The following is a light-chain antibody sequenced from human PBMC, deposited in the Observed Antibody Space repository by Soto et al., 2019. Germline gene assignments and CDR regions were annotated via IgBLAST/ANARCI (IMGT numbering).Light chain of an antibody. V-gene: IGKV1-9*01. J-gene: IGKJ3*01. CDR3: QQLQRTPFT. CDR1: QDISRY. Sequence: QLTQSPSSLSASVGDRVTITCRASQDISRYLAWYQQRAWKAPKLLIYGASTLQSGVPSRFSGSGSGTEFTLTISSLQPEEFATYHCQQLQRTPFTFGPGTTVDV. CDR2: GAS.